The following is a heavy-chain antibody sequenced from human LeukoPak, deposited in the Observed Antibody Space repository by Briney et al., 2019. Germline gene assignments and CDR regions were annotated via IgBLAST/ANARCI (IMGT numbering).Heavy chain of an antibody. V-gene: IGHV1-2*02. CDR2: INPNSGGT. J-gene: IGHJ4*02. D-gene: IGHD7-27*01. CDR3: ARALSGVDFDY. CDR1: GYTFTGYY. Sequence: ASVKVSCKASGYTFTGYYMHWVRQAPGQGLEWMGWINPNSGGTNSTQRFQGRVTMTRDTSISTAYMELSRLTSDDTAVYYCARALSGVDFDYWGQGTLVTVSS.